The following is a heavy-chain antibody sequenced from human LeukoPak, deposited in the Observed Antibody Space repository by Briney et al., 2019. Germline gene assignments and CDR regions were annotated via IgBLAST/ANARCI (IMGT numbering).Heavy chain of an antibody. CDR2: IYYSGNT. J-gene: IGHJ4*02. CDR1: GGSISSYY. Sequence: PSETLSLTCTVSGGSISSYYWSWIRQPPGKGLEWIAYIYYSGNTNYNPSLKSRVTISLDTSKSQFSLKLSSVTAADTAVYYCARHLNTAMVKVHFDYWGQGTLVTVSS. CDR3: ARHLNTAMVKVHFDY. D-gene: IGHD5-18*01. V-gene: IGHV4-59*08.